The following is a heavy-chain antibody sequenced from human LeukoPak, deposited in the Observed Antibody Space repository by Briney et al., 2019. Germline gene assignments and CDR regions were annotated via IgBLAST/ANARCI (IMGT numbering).Heavy chain of an antibody. D-gene: IGHD3-16*02. CDR3: ARDRLYGDDYVWGSYRLTDY. Sequence: SVNVSCKASGGTFSSYAISWVRQAPGQGLEWMGGIIPIFGTANYAQKFQGRVTITADESTSTAYMELSSLRSEDTAVYYCARDRLYGDDYVWGSYRLTDYWGQGTLVTVSS. J-gene: IGHJ4*02. CDR2: IIPIFGTA. V-gene: IGHV1-69*01. CDR1: GGTFSSYA.